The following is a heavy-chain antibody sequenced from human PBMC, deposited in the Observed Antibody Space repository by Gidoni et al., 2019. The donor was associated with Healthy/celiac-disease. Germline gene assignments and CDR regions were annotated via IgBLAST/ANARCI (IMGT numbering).Heavy chain of an antibody. CDR1: GFTFRSYA. V-gene: IGHV3-23*01. CDR3: AKDSGSYYRGGFDY. Sequence: EVQLLESGGGLVQPGGSLRLSCAASGFTFRSYAMSWVRQAPGKGLEWGSAMSGSGGSTYYADSVKGRFTISRDNSKNTLYLQMNSLRAEDTAVYYCAKDSGSYYRGGFDYWGQGTLVTVSS. CDR2: MSGSGGST. D-gene: IGHD1-26*01. J-gene: IGHJ4*02.